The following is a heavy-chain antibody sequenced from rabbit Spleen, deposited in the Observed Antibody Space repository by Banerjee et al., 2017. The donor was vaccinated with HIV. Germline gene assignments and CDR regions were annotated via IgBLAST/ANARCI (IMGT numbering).Heavy chain of an antibody. Sequence: QSLEESGGDLVKPGASLTLTCTASGFSFSSSYWICWVRQAPGKGLEWIACIYIISGNTYYATWAKGRFTISKTSSTTVTLQLTSLSAADTATYFCARGPYYGVGAIGVAYAITRLDLWGPGTLVTVS. CDR1: GFSFSSSYW. CDR2: IYIISGNT. J-gene: IGHJ3*01. D-gene: IGHD2-1*01. V-gene: IGHV1S40*01. CDR3: ARGPYYGVGAIGVAYAITRLDL.